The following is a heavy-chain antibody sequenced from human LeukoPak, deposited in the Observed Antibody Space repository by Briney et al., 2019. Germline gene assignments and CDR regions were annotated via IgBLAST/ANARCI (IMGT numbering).Heavy chain of an antibody. CDR1: GGSFSGYY. V-gene: IGHV4-34*01. J-gene: IGHJ4*02. D-gene: IGHD3-10*01. Sequence: PSETLSLTCAVYGGSFSGYYWSWIRQPPGKGLEWIGEINHSGSTNYNPSLKSRVTISVDTSKNQFSLKLSSVTAADTAVHYCARGGEQHHIDYWGQGTLVTVSS. CDR2: INHSGST. CDR3: ARGGEQHHIDY.